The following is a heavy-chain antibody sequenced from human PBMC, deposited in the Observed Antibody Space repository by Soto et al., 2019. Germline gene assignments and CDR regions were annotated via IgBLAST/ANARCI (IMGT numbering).Heavy chain of an antibody. Sequence: QVHLVQSGAEVRKPGSSVKVSCKASGGTFTNYAFSWVRQAPGQGLVWMGGIIPIFDKTNYAQKFQARVTITADESTSTAYMELSSLRSEDTAVYYCVRAGSGYYYYGMDVWGQGTTVTVSS. D-gene: IGHD6-19*01. V-gene: IGHV1-69*12. CDR1: GGTFTNYA. CDR2: IIPIFDKT. J-gene: IGHJ6*02. CDR3: VRAGSGYYYYGMDV.